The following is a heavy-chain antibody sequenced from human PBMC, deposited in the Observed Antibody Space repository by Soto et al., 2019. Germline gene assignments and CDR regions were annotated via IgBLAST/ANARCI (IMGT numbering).Heavy chain of an antibody. V-gene: IGHV4-34*01. CDR1: GGPLSDYN. CDR2: IGPSGAT. CDR3: ARNGAGSHCAFDY. D-gene: IGHD4-17*01. J-gene: IGHJ4*02. Sequence: QVQLQQWGAGLLKPSETLSLTCGVSGGPLSDYNWSWIRQAPGAGLEWIGEIGPSGATNYNPSLRSRVTISQGMSTSQFSRRRTSVTAPATAVYHCARNGAGSHCAFDYWGQGALITVSS.